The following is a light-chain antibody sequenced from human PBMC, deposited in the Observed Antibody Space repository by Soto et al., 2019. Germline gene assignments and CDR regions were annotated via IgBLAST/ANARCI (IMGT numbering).Light chain of an antibody. Sequence: QAVVTQEPSLTVSPGGTVTLTCASSTGAVTSGYYPNWFQQKPGQAPRALIYSTSNKHFWTPARFSGSLLGGKAALTLSGVQPEDEAEYYCLLYYGGAYVFGTGTKLTV. CDR1: TGAVTSGYY. CDR3: LLYYGGAYV. CDR2: STS. V-gene: IGLV7-43*01. J-gene: IGLJ1*01.